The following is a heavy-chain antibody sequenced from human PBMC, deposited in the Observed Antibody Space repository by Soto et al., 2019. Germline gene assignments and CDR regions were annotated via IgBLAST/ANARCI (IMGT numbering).Heavy chain of an antibody. CDR3: ARYSGYVGFDY. V-gene: IGHV4-39*01. Sequence: QLQLQESGPGLVKPSETLSLTCTVSGGSISSSSYYWGWIRQPPGKGLEWIGSIYYSGSTYYNPSLKSRVTLSVDTSKNQFSLKLSSVTAADTAVYYCARYSGYVGFDYWGQGTLVTVSS. CDR1: GGSISSSSYY. D-gene: IGHD5-12*01. CDR2: IYYSGST. J-gene: IGHJ4*02.